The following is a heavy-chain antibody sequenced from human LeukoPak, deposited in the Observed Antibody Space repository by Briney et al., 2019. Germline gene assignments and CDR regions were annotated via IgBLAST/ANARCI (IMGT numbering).Heavy chain of an antibody. V-gene: IGHV5-51*01. CDR2: IYPDDSDT. CDR3: ARAAHGAFDY. J-gene: IGHJ4*02. D-gene: IGHD4/OR15-4a*01. Sequence: GESLKISCKGSGYSFTSHWIGWVRPMPGKGLEWMGIIYPDDSDTRYSPSFQGQVTISADKSISTAYLQWRSLKASDTAMFYCARAAHGAFDYWGQGTLVTVSS. CDR1: GYSFTSHW.